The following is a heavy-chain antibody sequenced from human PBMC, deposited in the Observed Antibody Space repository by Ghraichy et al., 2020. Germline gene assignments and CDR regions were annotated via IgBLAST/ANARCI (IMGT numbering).Heavy chain of an antibody. J-gene: IGHJ6*02. D-gene: IGHD3-16*01. CDR3: ARRLGGLSYYFCMDV. V-gene: IGHV4-59*08. CDR1: GGSISSYY. CDR2: IYDSGSI. Sequence: SETLSLTCTVSGGSISSYYWSWIRQAPGKGLEWIGHIYDSGSISYNPSLKSRVTLSVDTSKNQFSLKLSSGTAADTAVYYCARRLGGLSYYFCMDVWGQGTTVTVSS.